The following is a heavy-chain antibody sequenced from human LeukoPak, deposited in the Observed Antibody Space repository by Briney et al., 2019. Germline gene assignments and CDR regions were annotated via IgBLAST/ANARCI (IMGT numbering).Heavy chain of an antibody. Sequence: ASVKVSCKASGYTFTSYYMHWVRQAPGQGLEWMGIINPSGGSTRYAQKFQGRVNMTRDTSTSTVYMEPSSLRSEDTAVYYCARNPVTTKYFDFWGQGTLVSVSS. CDR3: ARNPVTTKYFDF. CDR2: INPSGGST. CDR1: GYTFTSYY. J-gene: IGHJ4*02. V-gene: IGHV1-46*01. D-gene: IGHD4-17*01.